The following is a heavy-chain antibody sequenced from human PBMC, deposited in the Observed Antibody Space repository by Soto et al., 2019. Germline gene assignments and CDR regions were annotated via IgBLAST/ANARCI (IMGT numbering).Heavy chain of an antibody. D-gene: IGHD6-13*01. Sequence: PSETLSLTCTVSGGSVSSGSYYWSWIRQPPGKGLEWIGEINHSGSTNYNPSLKSRVTISVDTSKNQFSLKLSSVTAADTAVYYCARVFSSSWYTPWNWFDPWGQGTLVTVSS. CDR2: INHSGST. CDR3: ARVFSSSWYTPWNWFDP. V-gene: IGHV4-39*07. J-gene: IGHJ5*02. CDR1: GGSVSSGSYY.